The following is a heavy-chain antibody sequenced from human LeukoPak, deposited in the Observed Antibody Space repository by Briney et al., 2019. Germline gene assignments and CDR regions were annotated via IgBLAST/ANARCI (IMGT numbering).Heavy chain of an antibody. V-gene: IGHV4-34*01. CDR2: TNHSGST. CDR3: AGTSFDYTEPSDY. D-gene: IGHD4-11*01. Sequence: SETLSLTCAVYGGSFSGYYWSWIRQPPGKGLEWIGETNHSGSTNYNPSLKSRVTISVDTSKNQFSLKLSSVTAADTAVYYCAGTSFDYTEPSDYWGQGTLVTVSS. CDR1: GGSFSGYY. J-gene: IGHJ4*02.